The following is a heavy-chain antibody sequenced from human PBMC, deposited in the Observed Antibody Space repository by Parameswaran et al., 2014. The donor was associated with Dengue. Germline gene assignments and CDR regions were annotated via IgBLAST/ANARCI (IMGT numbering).Heavy chain of an antibody. V-gene: IGHV3-7*01. J-gene: IGHJ6*03. Sequence: RWIRQPPGKGLEWVANIKQDGSEKYYVDSVKGRFTISRDNAKNSLYLQMNSLRAEDTAVYYCARDLGYYYYMDVWGKGTTVTVSS. CDR2: IKQDGSEK. D-gene: IGHD3-16*01. CDR3: ARDLGYYYYMDV.